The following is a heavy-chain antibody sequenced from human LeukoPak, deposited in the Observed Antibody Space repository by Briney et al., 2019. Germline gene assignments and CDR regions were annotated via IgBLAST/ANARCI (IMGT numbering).Heavy chain of an antibody. CDR1: GYTFTTYG. CDR2: ISTDNGDT. J-gene: IGHJ6*03. Sequence: GASVKVSCKSSGYTFTTYGITWVRQAPGQGLEWMGWISTDNGDTNYAQKLQGRVTMTTDTSTSTAYMELRSLRSEDTAVYYCARLVPAATYYYYMDVWGKGTTVTVSS. D-gene: IGHD2-2*01. CDR3: ARLVPAATYYYYMDV. V-gene: IGHV1-18*01.